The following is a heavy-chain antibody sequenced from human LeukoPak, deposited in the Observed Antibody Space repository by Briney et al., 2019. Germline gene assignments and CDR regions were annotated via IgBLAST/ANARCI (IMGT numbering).Heavy chain of an antibody. D-gene: IGHD3-22*01. CDR2: ISSSSSTI. CDR1: GFTFSSYS. CDR3: AKLLEGIIYYDSSGYSL. Sequence: GGSLRLSCAASGFTFSSYSMNWVRQAPVKGLEWVSYISSSSSTIYYADSVKGRFTISRDNSKNTLYLQMNSLRAEDTAVYYCAKLLEGIIYYDSSGYSLWGQGTLVTVSS. V-gene: IGHV3-48*01. J-gene: IGHJ4*02.